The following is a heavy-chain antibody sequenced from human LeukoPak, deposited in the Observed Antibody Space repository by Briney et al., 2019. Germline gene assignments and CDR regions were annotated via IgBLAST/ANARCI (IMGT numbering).Heavy chain of an antibody. CDR2: IYYSGST. V-gene: IGHV4-61*01. D-gene: IGHD3-22*01. CDR1: GGSVSSGSYY. CDR3: ARGTYYYDSSGYYYLDY. Sequence: PSETLSLTCTVSGGSVSSGSYYWSWIRQHPGKGLEWIGYIYYSGSTNYNPSLKSRVTISVDTSKNQFSLKLSSVTAADTAVYYCARGTYYYDSSGYYYLDYWGQGTLVTVSS. J-gene: IGHJ4*02.